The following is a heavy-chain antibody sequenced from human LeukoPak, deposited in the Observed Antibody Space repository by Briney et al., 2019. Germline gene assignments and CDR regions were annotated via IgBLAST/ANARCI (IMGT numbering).Heavy chain of an antibody. V-gene: IGHV4-39*07. CDR1: GSSISSSSYY. J-gene: IGHJ4*02. CDR3: ARHGSYYDSSVSYFDY. Sequence: SETLSLTCTVSGSSISSSSYYWGWIRQPPGKGLEWIGSIYYSGSTYYNPSLKSRVTISVDTSKNQFSLKLSSVTAADTAVYYCARHGSYYDSSVSYFDYWGQGTLVTVSS. D-gene: IGHD3-22*01. CDR2: IYYSGST.